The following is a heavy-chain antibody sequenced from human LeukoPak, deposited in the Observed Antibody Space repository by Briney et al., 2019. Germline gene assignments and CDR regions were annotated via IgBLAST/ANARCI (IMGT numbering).Heavy chain of an antibody. CDR1: GFTFGNAW. V-gene: IGHV3-15*01. Sequence: PGGSLRLSCAASGFTFGNAWMSWVRQAPGKGLEWVGRIKSKTDGGTTDYAAPVKGRFTISSDDSKTTLYLQMNSLKTEDTAVYYCTTDLNWNYDYWGQGTLVTVSS. J-gene: IGHJ4*02. CDR3: TTDLNWNYDY. D-gene: IGHD1-7*01. CDR2: IKSKTDGGTT.